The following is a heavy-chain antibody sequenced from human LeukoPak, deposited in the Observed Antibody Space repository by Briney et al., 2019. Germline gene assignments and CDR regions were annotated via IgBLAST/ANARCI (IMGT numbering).Heavy chain of an antibody. CDR3: ARARGGPGRYYFDY. V-gene: IGHV3-23*01. Sequence: GGSLRLSCAASGFTFSSYAMSWVRQAPGKGLEWVSAISGSGGSTYYADSVKGRFTISRDNSKNTLYLQMNSLRAEDTAVYYCARARGGPGRYYFDYWGQGTLVTVSS. J-gene: IGHJ4*02. CDR1: GFTFSSYA. D-gene: IGHD2-15*01. CDR2: ISGSGGST.